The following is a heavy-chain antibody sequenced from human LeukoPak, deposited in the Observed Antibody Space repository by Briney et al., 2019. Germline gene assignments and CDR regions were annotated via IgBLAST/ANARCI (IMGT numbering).Heavy chain of an antibody. V-gene: IGHV3-23*01. CDR3: AKYRTAPNWFDP. Sequence: PGGSLRLSCAASGFTFSSYAMSWVRQAPGKGLEWVSAISGSGGSTYYADSVKGRFTISRDNSKNTLYLQMNSPRAEDTAVYYCAKYRTAPNWFDPWGQGTLVTVSS. J-gene: IGHJ5*02. CDR1: GFTFSSYA. CDR2: ISGSGGST. D-gene: IGHD2-21*02.